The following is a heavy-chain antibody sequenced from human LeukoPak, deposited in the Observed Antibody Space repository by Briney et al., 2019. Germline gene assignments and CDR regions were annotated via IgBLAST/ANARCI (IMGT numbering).Heavy chain of an antibody. CDR1: GFTFSDYY. D-gene: IGHD2-15*01. Sequence: PEGSLRLSCAASGFTFSDYYMSWIRQAPGKGLECVSYISSSGNTTYHADSVKGRFTISRDNAKNSLYLQMSSLRAEDTAVYYCARDQGGGTSYWGQGTLVTVSS. CDR2: ISSSGNTT. J-gene: IGHJ4*02. V-gene: IGHV3-11*04. CDR3: ARDQGGGTSY.